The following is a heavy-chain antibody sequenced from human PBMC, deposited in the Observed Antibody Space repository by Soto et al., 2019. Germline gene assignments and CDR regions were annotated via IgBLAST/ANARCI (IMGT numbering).Heavy chain of an antibody. CDR3: ARGALSSSGWRLDAFDI. V-gene: IGHV3-66*01. Sequence: EVQLVESGGGLVQPGGSLRLSCAASGFTVSSNYMSWVRQAPGKGLEWVSVIYSGGSTYYADSVKGRFTISRDNSKNTRYLQMNSLRAEDMAVYYCARGALSSSGWRLDAFDIWGQGTMVTVSS. CDR2: IYSGGST. D-gene: IGHD6-19*01. CDR1: GFTVSSNY. J-gene: IGHJ3*02.